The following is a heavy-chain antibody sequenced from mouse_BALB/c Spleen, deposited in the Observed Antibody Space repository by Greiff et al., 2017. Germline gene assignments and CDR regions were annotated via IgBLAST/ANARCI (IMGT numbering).Heavy chain of an antibody. V-gene: IGHV2-6-7*01. D-gene: IGHD3-1*01. CDR3: ARTAGYFDV. J-gene: IGHJ1*01. CDR2: IWGDGST. CDR1: GFSLTGYG. Sequence: VQLQQSGPGLVAPSQSLSITCTVSGFSLTGYGVNWVRQPPGKGLEWLGMIWGDGSTDYNSALKSRLSISKDNSKSQVFLKMNSLQTDDTAMYYCARTAGYFDVWGAGTTVTVSS.